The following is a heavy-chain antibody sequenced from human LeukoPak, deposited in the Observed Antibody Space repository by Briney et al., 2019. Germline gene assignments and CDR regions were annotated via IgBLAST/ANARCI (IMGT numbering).Heavy chain of an antibody. CDR3: ARRDGVYESYYFDY. Sequence: GASVKVSCKASGYTFTSYDINWVRQATGQGLEWMGWMNPNSGNTGYAQKFQGRVTMTRNTSISTAYMELSSLRSEDTAVYYCARRDGVYESYYFDYWGQGTLVTVSS. CDR2: MNPNSGNT. D-gene: IGHD5/OR15-5a*01. V-gene: IGHV1-8*01. CDR1: GYTFTSYD. J-gene: IGHJ4*02.